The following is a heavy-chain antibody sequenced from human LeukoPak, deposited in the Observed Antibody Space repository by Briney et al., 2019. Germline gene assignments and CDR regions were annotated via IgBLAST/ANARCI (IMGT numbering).Heavy chain of an antibody. D-gene: IGHD6-19*01. Sequence: GGSLRLSCAASGFTLNTYAMHWVRQAPGKGLEWMAVISYDGSIKYYADSVKGRFSISRDNSKNTLSLQMNSLRAEDTAVYFCARDPSRTSVAGFCDYWGQGTLVTVSS. J-gene: IGHJ4*02. CDR1: GFTLNTYA. CDR3: ARDPSRTSVAGFCDY. V-gene: IGHV3-30-3*01. CDR2: ISYDGSIK.